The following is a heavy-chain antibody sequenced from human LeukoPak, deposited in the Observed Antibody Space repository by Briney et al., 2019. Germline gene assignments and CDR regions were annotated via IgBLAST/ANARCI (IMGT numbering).Heavy chain of an antibody. V-gene: IGHV3-15*01. CDR2: IKSKTDGGTT. CDR1: GFTFSNAW. J-gene: IGHJ4*02. D-gene: IGHD2-2*01. CDR3: TTDLRPRRKPAGVY. Sequence: PGGSLRLFCAASGFTFSNAWMSWVRQAPGKGLEWVGRIKSKTDGGTTDHAAPVKGRFTISRDDSKNTLYLQMNSLKTEDTAVYYCTTDLRPRRKPAGVYWGQGTLVTVSS.